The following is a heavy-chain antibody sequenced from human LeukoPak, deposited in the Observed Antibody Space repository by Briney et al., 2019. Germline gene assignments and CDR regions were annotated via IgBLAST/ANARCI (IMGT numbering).Heavy chain of an antibody. D-gene: IGHD6-6*01. CDR1: GFTFSSYA. Sequence: PGGSLRLSCAASGFTFSSYAMHWVRQAPGKGLEWVAVISYDGSNKYYADSVKGRFTISRDNSKNTLYLQMNSLRAEDTAVYYCAREYSSSAGPDYWGQGTLVTVSS. CDR3: AREYSSSAGPDY. J-gene: IGHJ4*02. CDR2: ISYDGSNK. V-gene: IGHV3-30*04.